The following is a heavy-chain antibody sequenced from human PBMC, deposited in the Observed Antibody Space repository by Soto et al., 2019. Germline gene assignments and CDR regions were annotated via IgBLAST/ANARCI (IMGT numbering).Heavy chain of an antibody. CDR1: GYTFTSYY. CDR2: INPGGGST. D-gene: IGHD3-3*01. V-gene: IGHV1-46*01. J-gene: IGHJ6*02. Sequence: ASVKVSCKASGYTFTSYYMHWVRQAPGQGLEWMGIINPGGGSTSYAQKFQGRVTMTRDTSTSTVYMELSSLRSEDTAVYYCAREGSTIFGVVTPAVHSMDVWGQGTTVTVSS. CDR3: AREGSTIFGVVTPAVHSMDV.